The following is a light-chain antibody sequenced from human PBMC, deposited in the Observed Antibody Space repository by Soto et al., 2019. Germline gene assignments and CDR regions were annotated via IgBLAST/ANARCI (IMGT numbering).Light chain of an antibody. CDR3: GTWDSRLSAVV. V-gene: IGLV1-51*01. J-gene: IGLJ2*01. CDR1: SSNIGNNY. CDR2: DIN. Sequence: QSVLTQPPSVSAAPGQTVTISCSGSSSNIGNNYVSWYQQLPGTAPKLLIYDINKRPSGIPDRFSGSRSGTSATLGITGLQTGDEADYYCGTWDSRLSAVVFGGGTQLTVL.